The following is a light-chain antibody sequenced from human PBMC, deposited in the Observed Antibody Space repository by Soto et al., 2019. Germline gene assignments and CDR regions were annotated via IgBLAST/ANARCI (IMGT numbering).Light chain of an antibody. CDR3: QHYDGSPRT. Sequence: ETVLTQSPGTVSLYPGERATLSCTTSQSVRSNYLAWYQQKPGQAPRLVVYGVFNRATGIPDRFSGSGSGTVFTLTISGLEPDDSAVYYCQHYDGSPRTFGQGTKLEI. CDR2: GVF. J-gene: IGKJ2*01. V-gene: IGKV3-20*01. CDR1: QSVRSNY.